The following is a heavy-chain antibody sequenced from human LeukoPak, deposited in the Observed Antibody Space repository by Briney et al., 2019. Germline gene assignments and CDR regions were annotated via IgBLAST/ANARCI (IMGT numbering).Heavy chain of an antibody. CDR2: IIPIFGTA. V-gene: IGHV1-69*06. CDR1: GGTFSSYA. Sequence: ASVKVSCKASGGTFSSYAISWVRQAPGQGLEWMGGIIPIFGTANYAQKFQGRVTITADKSTSTAYMELSSLRSEDTAVYYCARSSVVAAAGPYYFDYWGQGTLVTVSS. CDR3: ARSSVVAAAGPYYFDY. D-gene: IGHD6-13*01. J-gene: IGHJ4*02.